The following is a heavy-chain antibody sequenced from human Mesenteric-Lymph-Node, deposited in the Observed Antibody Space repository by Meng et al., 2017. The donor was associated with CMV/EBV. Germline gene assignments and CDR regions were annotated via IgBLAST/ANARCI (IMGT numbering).Heavy chain of an antibody. CDR1: GGSVSSGSYY. D-gene: IGHD1-1*01. CDR3: ARVRTTGSRQIDY. V-gene: IGHV4-61*01. J-gene: IGHJ4*02. CDR2: IYYSGST. Sequence: VSGGSVSSGSYYWSWIRQPPGKGLEWIGYIYYSGSTNYNPSLKSRVTISVDTSKNQFSLKLSSVTAADTAVYYCARVRTTGSRQIDYWGQGTLVTVSS.